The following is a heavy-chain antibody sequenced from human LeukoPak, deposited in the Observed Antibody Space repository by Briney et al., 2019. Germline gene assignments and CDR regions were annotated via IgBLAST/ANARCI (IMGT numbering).Heavy chain of an antibody. CDR1: GCTFTGYY. J-gene: IGHJ5*02. Sequence: GASVKVSCKASGCTFTGYYVHWVRQAPGQGIEWMGWINPNSGGTNYAQKFQGRVTMTRDTSISTAYLELSRLRSDDTAVYYCAKEGGYCSSGTCYPWWFDPWGQGTLVTVSS. CDR3: AKEGGYCSSGTCYPWWFDP. D-gene: IGHD2-15*01. CDR2: INPNSGGT. V-gene: IGHV1-2*02.